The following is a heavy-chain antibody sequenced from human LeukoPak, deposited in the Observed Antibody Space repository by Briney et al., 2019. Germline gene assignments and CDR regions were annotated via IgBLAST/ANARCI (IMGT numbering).Heavy chain of an antibody. Sequence: ETLSLTCTVSGGSISSSTYYWGWIRQPPGKGLEWVAIIKQDGSEKYYVDSVKGRFTIPRDNTKNSLYLQMNSLRAEDTAVYYCARDFDRYYMDVWGKGTTVTVSS. J-gene: IGHJ6*03. CDR2: IKQDGSEK. CDR3: ARDFDRYYMDV. V-gene: IGHV3-7*01. CDR1: GGSISSSTYY.